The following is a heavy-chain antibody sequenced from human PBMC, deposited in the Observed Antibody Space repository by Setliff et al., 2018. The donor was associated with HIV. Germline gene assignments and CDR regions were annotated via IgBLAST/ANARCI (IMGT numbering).Heavy chain of an antibody. V-gene: IGHV4-39*01. J-gene: IGHJ4*02. CDR1: GDSISTSNSY. Sequence: PSETLSLTCTVSGDSISTSNSYWGWVRQPPGKGLEWIGSLYYGGSTYYNPSLKSRVTISVDTSRSQFSLKLSSVTAADTAVYYCARHGVDDTSANYFRFGVHDHWGQGTLVTV. D-gene: IGHD3-22*01. CDR2: LYYGGST. CDR3: ARHGVDDTSANYFRFGVHDH.